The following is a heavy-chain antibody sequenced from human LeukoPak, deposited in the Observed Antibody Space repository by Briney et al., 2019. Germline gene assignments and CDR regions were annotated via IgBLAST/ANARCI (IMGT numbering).Heavy chain of an antibody. Sequence: GGSLRLSCAASGFTFSYHWMTWVRQAPGKGLEWVANIKNDGAVKNYVDSVKGRFTISRDNAKNSLYLQMNSLRAEDTAVYYCAKDRYSTSNWFDPWGQGTLVTVSS. CDR3: AKDRYSTSNWFDP. D-gene: IGHD6-6*01. J-gene: IGHJ5*02. V-gene: IGHV3-7*01. CDR2: IKNDGAVK. CDR1: GFTFSYHW.